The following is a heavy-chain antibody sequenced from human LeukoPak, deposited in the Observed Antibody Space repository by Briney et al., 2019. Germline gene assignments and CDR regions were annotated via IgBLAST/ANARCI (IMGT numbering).Heavy chain of an antibody. CDR1: GFTFSSYS. CDR2: IGSSSSTI. J-gene: IGHJ3*02. CDR3: ARDSPGVDILTGYSLSAVFDI. D-gene: IGHD3-9*01. V-gene: IGHV3-48*01. Sequence: GGSLRLSCAASGFTFSSYSMNWVRQAPGKGLEWVSYIGSSSSTIYYADSVKGRFTISRDNAKNSLYLQMNSLRAEDTAVYYCARDSPGVDILTGYSLSAVFDIWGQGTMVTVSS.